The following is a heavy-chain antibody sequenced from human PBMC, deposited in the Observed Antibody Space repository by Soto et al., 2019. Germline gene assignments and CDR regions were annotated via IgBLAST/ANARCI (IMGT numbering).Heavy chain of an antibody. CDR3: ARDCSGGSCYSVGWFDP. CDR2: IIPILGIA. Sequence: QVQLVQSGAEVKKPGASVKVSCKASGGTFSSYTISWVRQAPGQGLEWMGRIIPILGIANYAQKFQGRVTITAYKSTSTAYMELSSLSSEDTAVYYCARDCSGGSCYSVGWFDPWGQGTLVTVSS. D-gene: IGHD2-15*01. V-gene: IGHV1-69*08. CDR1: GGTFSSYT. J-gene: IGHJ5*02.